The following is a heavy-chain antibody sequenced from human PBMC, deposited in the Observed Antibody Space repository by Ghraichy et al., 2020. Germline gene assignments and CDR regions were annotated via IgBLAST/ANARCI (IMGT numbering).Heavy chain of an antibody. CDR3: ARAYYDILTGYPYYFDY. Sequence: GESLNISCKGSGYSFTSYWIGWVRQMPGKGLEWMGIIYPGDSDTRYSPSFQGQVTISADKSISTAYLQWSSLKASDTAMYYCARAYYDILTGYPYYFDYWGQGTLVTVSS. CDR1: GYSFTSYW. D-gene: IGHD3-9*01. V-gene: IGHV5-51*01. CDR2: IYPGDSDT. J-gene: IGHJ4*02.